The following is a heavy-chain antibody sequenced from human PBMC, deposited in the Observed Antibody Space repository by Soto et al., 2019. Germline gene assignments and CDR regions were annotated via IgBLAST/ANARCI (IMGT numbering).Heavy chain of an antibody. Sequence: EVQLVESGGGMVKPGGSLRLSCAASGFTFSSYSMNWVRQAPGKGLEWVSSISSSSSYIYYADSVKGRFTISRDNAKNSLYRQMNSLRAEDTAVYYCARGRALWFGELFRNFELWGRGTLVTVSS. CDR1: GFTFSSYS. D-gene: IGHD3-10*01. V-gene: IGHV3-21*01. CDR3: ARGRALWFGELFRNFEL. J-gene: IGHJ2*01. CDR2: ISSSSSYI.